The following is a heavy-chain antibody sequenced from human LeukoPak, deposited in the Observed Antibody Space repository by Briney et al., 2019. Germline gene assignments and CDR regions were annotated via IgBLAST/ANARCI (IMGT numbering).Heavy chain of an antibody. CDR1: GGTFSSYA. D-gene: IGHD4-11*01. CDR2: IISIFGTA. CDR3: ARGGYSNYPRWDY. J-gene: IGHJ4*02. Sequence: SVRVSCKASGGTFSSYAISWVRQAPGQGLEWMGGIISIFGTANYAQKFQGRVTITADESTSTAYMELSSLRSEDTAVYYCARGGYSNYPRWDYWGQGTLVTVSS. V-gene: IGHV1-69*13.